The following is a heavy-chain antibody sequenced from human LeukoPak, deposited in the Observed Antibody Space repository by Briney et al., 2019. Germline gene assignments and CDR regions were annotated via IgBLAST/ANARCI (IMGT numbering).Heavy chain of an antibody. D-gene: IGHD6-19*01. CDR3: ARWQWLVLPYNWFDP. J-gene: IGHJ5*02. CDR2: ISAYNGNT. V-gene: IGHV1-18*01. Sequence: GASVKVSCKASGYTFTSYGISWVRQAPGQGLEWMGWISAYNGNTNYAQKLQGRVTMTTDTSTSTAYMELRSQRSDDTAMYYCARWQWLVLPYNWFDPWGQGTLVTVSS. CDR1: GYTFTSYG.